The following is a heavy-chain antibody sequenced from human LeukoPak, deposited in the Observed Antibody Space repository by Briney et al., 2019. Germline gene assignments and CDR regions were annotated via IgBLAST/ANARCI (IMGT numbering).Heavy chain of an antibody. V-gene: IGHV4-30-4*01. D-gene: IGHD6-13*01. CDR1: GGSISSGDYY. CDR3: ARDRVAAAGPYYYYGMDV. Sequence: SETLSLTCTVSGGSISSGDYYWSWIRQPPGTGLEWIGYIYYSGSTYYNPSLKSRVTISVDTSKNQFSLKLSSVTAADTAVYYCARDRVAAAGPYYYYGMDVWGQGTTVTVSS. CDR2: IYYSGST. J-gene: IGHJ6*02.